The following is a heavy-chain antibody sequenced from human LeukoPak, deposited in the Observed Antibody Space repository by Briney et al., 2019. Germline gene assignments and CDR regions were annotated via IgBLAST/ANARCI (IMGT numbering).Heavy chain of an antibody. J-gene: IGHJ4*02. V-gene: IGHV3-15*01. Sequence: GSLRLSCAASGFTFSNAWMSWVRQAPGKGLEWAGRIKSKTEGGTTDYAAPVKRRFTISRDDSKNTLFLQMNSLRAEDTAVYYSAKDLEGPVILEPFDYWGQGTLVTVSS. CDR2: IKSKTEGGTT. D-gene: IGHD3-22*01. CDR3: AKDLEGPVILEPFDY. CDR1: GFTFSNAW.